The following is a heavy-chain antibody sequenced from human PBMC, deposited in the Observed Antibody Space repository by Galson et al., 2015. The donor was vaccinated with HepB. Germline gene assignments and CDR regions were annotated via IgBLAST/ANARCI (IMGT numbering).Heavy chain of an antibody. CDR1: GFIFSDYY. J-gene: IGHJ2*01. D-gene: IGHD3-16*01. CDR3: VRQYYDYVWRRTTWYFDL. Sequence: SLRLSCAASGFIFSDYYMTWIRQAPGKGLECVSHISSGSSFTDYADSVRGRFTISRDNAKNSGYLQLNSLRAEDTAVYYCVRQYYDYVWRRTTWYFDLWGRGTLVSVSS. CDR2: ISSGSSFT. V-gene: IGHV3-11*06.